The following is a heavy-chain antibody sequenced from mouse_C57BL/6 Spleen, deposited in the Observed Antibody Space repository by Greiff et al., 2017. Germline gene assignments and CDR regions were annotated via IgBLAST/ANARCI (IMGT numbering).Heavy chain of an antibody. CDR2: IYPGDGDT. CDR3: AILYDYDAMDY. Sequence: QVQLQQSGPELVKPGASVKISCKASGYAFSSSWMNWVKQRPGKGLEWIGRIYPGDGDTNYNGKFKGKATLTADKSSSTAYMQLSSLTSEDSAVYFCAILYDYDAMDYWGQGTSVTVSS. D-gene: IGHD1-1*01. CDR1: GYAFSSSW. V-gene: IGHV1-82*01. J-gene: IGHJ4*01.